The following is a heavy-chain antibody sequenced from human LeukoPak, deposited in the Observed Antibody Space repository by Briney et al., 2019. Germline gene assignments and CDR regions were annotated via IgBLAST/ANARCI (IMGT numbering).Heavy chain of an antibody. V-gene: IGHV1-2*02. CDR2: INPNSGGT. CDR3: ARASIYYDSSGYSWFDP. D-gene: IGHD3-22*01. CDR1: GYTFTGYY. Sequence: GASVKVSCKASGYTFTGYYMHWVRQAPGQGLEWMGWINPNSGGTNYAQKFQGRVTMTRDTSISTAYMELSRLRSDDTAVYYCARASIYYDSSGYSWFDPWGQGTLVTASS. J-gene: IGHJ5*02.